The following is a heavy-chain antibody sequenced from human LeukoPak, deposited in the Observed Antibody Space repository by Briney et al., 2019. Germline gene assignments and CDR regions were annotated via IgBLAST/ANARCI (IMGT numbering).Heavy chain of an antibody. CDR1: GFSFGGYA. Sequence: GGSLRLSCAASGFSFGGYAMTWVRQAPGKGLEWVSSITYNGGATYYLDSLKARFTISRDNSRSTLYLQMDSLTAEDTALYYCAKDGLYFDGSTHIYYFDSWGQGTLVAVSS. CDR3: AKDGLYFDGSTHIYYFDS. J-gene: IGHJ4*02. V-gene: IGHV3-23*01. CDR2: ITYNGGAT. D-gene: IGHD3-9*01.